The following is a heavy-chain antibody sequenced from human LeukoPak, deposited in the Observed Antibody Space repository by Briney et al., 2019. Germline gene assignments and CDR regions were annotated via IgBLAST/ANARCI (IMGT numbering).Heavy chain of an antibody. Sequence: SETLSLTCAVYGGSFSGYYWSWIRQPPGKGLEWIGEINHSGSTNYNPSLKSRVTISVDTSKNQFSLKLSSLTAADTAVYYCARSTSGVVTAILFDYWGQGTLVTVSS. D-gene: IGHD2-21*02. V-gene: IGHV4-34*01. CDR3: ARSTSGVVTAILFDY. J-gene: IGHJ4*02. CDR1: GGSFSGYY. CDR2: INHSGST.